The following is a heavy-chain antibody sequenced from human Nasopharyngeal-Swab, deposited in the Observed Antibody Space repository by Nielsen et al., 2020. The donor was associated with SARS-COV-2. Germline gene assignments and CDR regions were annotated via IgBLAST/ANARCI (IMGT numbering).Heavy chain of an antibody. Sequence: GESLKISCKGSGYSFTSYWIAWVRQMPGKGLEWMGIIYPRDCDTRYSPSFQGQVTISADKSISNAYLQWSSLKASDTAMYYCVRPEGVATSFKYYFQYGMDVWGQGTMVTVPS. CDR3: VRPEGVATSFKYYFQYGMDV. D-gene: IGHD5-12*01. V-gene: IGHV5-51*01. J-gene: IGHJ6*02. CDR2: IYPRDCDT. CDR1: GYSFTSYW.